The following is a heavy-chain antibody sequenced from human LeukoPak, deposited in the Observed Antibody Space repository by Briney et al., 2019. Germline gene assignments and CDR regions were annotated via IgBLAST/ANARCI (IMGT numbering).Heavy chain of an antibody. CDR3: ARGVNRCFDY. Sequence: SETLSLTCAVYGGSFSGYDWSWIRQPPGKGLEWIGEINHSGSTNYNPSLKSRVTISVDTSKNQFSLKLSSVTAADTAVYYCARGVNRCFDYWGQGTLVTVSS. CDR2: INHSGST. V-gene: IGHV4-34*01. D-gene: IGHD1/OR15-1a*01. CDR1: GGSFSGYD. J-gene: IGHJ4*02.